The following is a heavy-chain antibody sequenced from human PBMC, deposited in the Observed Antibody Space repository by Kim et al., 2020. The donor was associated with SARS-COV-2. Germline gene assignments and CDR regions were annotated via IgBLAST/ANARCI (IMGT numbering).Heavy chain of an antibody. V-gene: IGHV4-39*01. CDR3: ARHPPDYREGFPFDY. CDR1: GVSISSTSYY. CDR2: IYPSGST. J-gene: IGHJ4*01. D-gene: IGHD4-17*01. Sequence: SETLSLTCAVSGVSISSTSYYWGWIRQPPGKGLKWIGCIYPSGSTYYNPSLKSRVTISVDTSKNQFSVKLSSVTAADTAVYYCARHPPDYREGFPFDYWG.